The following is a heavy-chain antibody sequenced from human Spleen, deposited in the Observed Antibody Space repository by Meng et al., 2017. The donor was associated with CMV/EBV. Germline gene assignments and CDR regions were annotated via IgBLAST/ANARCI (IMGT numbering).Heavy chain of an antibody. Sequence: QVQLVHAGAEMKKPGASVMVSCKTSGYTFASNAISWVRQAPGQGLEWMGWSSAYNGNTNYAQKFQGRVTMTTETSTSTGYMELRSLRSDDTAVYFCARTGNSSGYRDYWGQGTLVTVSS. CDR3: ARTGNSSGYRDY. CDR2: SSAYNGNT. V-gene: IGHV1-18*01. D-gene: IGHD3-22*01. J-gene: IGHJ4*02. CDR1: GYTFASNA.